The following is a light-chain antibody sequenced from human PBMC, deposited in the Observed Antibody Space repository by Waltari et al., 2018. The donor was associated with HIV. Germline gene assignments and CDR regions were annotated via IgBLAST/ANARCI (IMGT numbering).Light chain of an antibody. CDR2: RNN. Sequence: QSVLTQPPSASGTPGQRVTISCSGSSSNIESNYVYWYQQLPGTAPKLLIYRNNQRPSGVPDRFSGSKFGTSASLAISGLRSEDEAEYYCAAWDDSLRGVFGGGTKLTVL. J-gene: IGLJ2*01. CDR1: SSNIESNY. V-gene: IGLV1-47*01. CDR3: AAWDDSLRGV.